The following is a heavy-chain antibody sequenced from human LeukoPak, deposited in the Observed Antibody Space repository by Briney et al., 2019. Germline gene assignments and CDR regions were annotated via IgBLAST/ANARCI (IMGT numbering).Heavy chain of an antibody. J-gene: IGHJ4*02. CDR1: GFTVSSNY. CDR3: ARLTYYYDSSGYTEDY. Sequence: GGSLRLSCAASGFTVSSNYMGWVRQAPGKGLEWVSVIYSGGSTYYADSVKGRFTISRDNSKNTLYLQMNSLRAEDTAVYYCARLTYYYDSSGYTEDYWGQGTLVTVSS. D-gene: IGHD3-22*01. CDR2: IYSGGST. V-gene: IGHV3-66*04.